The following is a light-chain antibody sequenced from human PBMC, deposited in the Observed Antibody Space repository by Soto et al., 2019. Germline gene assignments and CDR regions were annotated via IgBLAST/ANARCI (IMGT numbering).Light chain of an antibody. Sequence: QSALTQPASVSGSPGQSITISCTGTSSDVGGYNYVSWYQQHPGKAPKLMIYDVSDRPSGVSNRFSASKSGNTASLTISGLQAEYEADYYCCSYTSSSTPWVFGTGTKVTVL. V-gene: IGLV2-14*03. J-gene: IGLJ1*01. CDR3: CSYTSSSTPWV. CDR2: DVS. CDR1: SSDVGGYNY.